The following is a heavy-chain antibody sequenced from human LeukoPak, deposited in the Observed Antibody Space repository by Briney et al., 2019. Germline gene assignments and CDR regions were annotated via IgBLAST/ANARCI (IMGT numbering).Heavy chain of an antibody. Sequence: SVKVSCKASGGTFSSYAISWVRQAPGQGLEWMGGIIPIFGTANYAQKFQGRVTITADESTSTAYMELSSPRSEDTAVYYCARDRGYSSGWYHADYWGQGTLVTVSS. CDR1: GGTFSSYA. J-gene: IGHJ4*02. D-gene: IGHD6-19*01. CDR3: ARDRGYSSGWYHADY. CDR2: IIPIFGTA. V-gene: IGHV1-69*01.